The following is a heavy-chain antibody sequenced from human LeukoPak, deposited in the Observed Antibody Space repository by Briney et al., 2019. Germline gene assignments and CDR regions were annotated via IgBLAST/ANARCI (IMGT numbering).Heavy chain of an antibody. Sequence: GGSLRLSCAAPGFTVSSNYMSWVRQAPGKGLEWVSVIYSGGSTYYADSVKGRFTISRDNSKNTLYLQINSLRAEDTAVYYCARCLRGGSYYVQYYFDYWGQGTLVTVSS. CDR1: GFTVSSNY. J-gene: IGHJ4*02. CDR2: IYSGGST. CDR3: ARCLRGGSYYVQYYFDY. D-gene: IGHD1-26*01. V-gene: IGHV3-66*02.